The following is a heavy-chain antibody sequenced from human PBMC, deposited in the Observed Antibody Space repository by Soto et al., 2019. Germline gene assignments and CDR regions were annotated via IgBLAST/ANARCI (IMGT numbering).Heavy chain of an antibody. V-gene: IGHV1-46*01. D-gene: IGHD3-10*01. Sequence: ASVKVSCKASGYTFTSYYMHWVRQAPGQGLEWMGIINPSGGSTSYAQKFQGRVTMTRDTSTSTVYMELSSLRSEDTAVYYCANDTITMVRGVIITGIIDYWGQGTLVTVSS. J-gene: IGHJ4*02. CDR3: ANDTITMVRGVIITGIIDY. CDR1: GYTFTSYY. CDR2: INPSGGST.